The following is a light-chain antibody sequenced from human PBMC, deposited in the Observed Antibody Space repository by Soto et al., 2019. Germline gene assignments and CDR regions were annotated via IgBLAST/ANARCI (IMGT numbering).Light chain of an antibody. Sequence: QSALTHPPSASGSPGQSVTISCTGTSSDVGGYNYVSWYQQHPGKAPKLMIYEVSKRPSGVPVRFSGSKSGNTASLTVSGLQAEDEADYYCRSYAGSNNYCVFGTGTKVTVL. J-gene: IGLJ1*01. CDR1: SSDVGGYNY. CDR2: EVS. CDR3: RSYAGSNNYCV. V-gene: IGLV2-8*01.